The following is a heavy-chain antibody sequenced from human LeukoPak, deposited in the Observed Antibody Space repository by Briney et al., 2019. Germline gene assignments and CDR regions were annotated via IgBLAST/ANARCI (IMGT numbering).Heavy chain of an antibody. CDR2: IKNDGSST. CDR3: AREYSSSWFDY. D-gene: IGHD6-13*01. V-gene: IGHV3-74*01. Sequence: PGGSLRLSCAASGFTFSSYWMHWVRQAPGKGLEWVSRIKNDGSSTDYADSVKGRFTISRDNAKNSLYLQMNSLRADDTAVYYCAREYSSSWFDYWGQGTLVTVSS. CDR1: GFTFSSYW. J-gene: IGHJ4*02.